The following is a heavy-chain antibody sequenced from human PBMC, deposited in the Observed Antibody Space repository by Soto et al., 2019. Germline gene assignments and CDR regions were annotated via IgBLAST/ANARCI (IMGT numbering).Heavy chain of an antibody. Sequence: ASVKVSCKTSEYTFTDNYIYWLRQAPGQGLEWMGWLNPNTGATDFAQRFQGRVTLTSDTSISTAYMELSRLTSDDTAVFYCARQSCSSTSCFYDYWGPGTLVTVSS. D-gene: IGHD2-2*01. CDR2: LNPNTGAT. CDR3: ARQSCSSTSCFYDY. CDR1: EYTFTDNY. V-gene: IGHV1-2*02. J-gene: IGHJ4*02.